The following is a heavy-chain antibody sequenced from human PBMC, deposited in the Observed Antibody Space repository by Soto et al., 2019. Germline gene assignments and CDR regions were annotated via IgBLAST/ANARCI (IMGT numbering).Heavy chain of an antibody. Sequence: QVQLVQSGAEVKKPGASVKVSCKASGYTFTSYDINWVRQATGQGLEWLGWMNPNSGNTGYAQKFQGRVTMTRNTSISTAYMELSSLRSEDTAVYYCARVGGIVVVPAYYYYYGMDVWGQGTTVTVSS. D-gene: IGHD2-2*01. J-gene: IGHJ6*02. CDR2: MNPNSGNT. CDR1: GYTFTSYD. V-gene: IGHV1-8*01. CDR3: ARVGGIVVVPAYYYYYGMDV.